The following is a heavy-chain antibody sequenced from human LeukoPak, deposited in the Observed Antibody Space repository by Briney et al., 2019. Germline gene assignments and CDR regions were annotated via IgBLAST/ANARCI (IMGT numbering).Heavy chain of an antibody. J-gene: IGHJ4*02. D-gene: IGHD3-3*02. CDR1: GGSISSGSYY. CDR3: ARERADFHFWSGYYDY. V-gene: IGHV4-61*02. Sequence: SQTLSLTCTVSGGSISSGSYYWSWIRQPAGKGLEWIRRIYTSGSANYNPSLKSRVTISVDTSKNQFSLKPSSVTAADTAVYYCARERADFHFWSGYYDYWAQGTQVTVSS. CDR2: IYTSGSA.